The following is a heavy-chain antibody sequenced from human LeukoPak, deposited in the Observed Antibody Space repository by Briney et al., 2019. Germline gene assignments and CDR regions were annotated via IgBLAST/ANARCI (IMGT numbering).Heavy chain of an antibody. CDR2: ISAYNGNT. V-gene: IGHV1-18*01. J-gene: IGHJ4*02. D-gene: IGHD4-17*01. CDR3: ARDDYGDYPYYFDY. Sequence: ASVKVSCKASGYTFTSYGISWVRQARGQGVEWMGWISAYNGNTNYAQKLQGRVTMTTDTSTSTAYMELRSLRSDDTAVYYCARDDYGDYPYYFDYWGQGTLVTVSS. CDR1: GYTFTSYG.